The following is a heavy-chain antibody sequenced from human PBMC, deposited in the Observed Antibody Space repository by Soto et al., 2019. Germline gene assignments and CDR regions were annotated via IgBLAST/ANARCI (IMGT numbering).Heavy chain of an antibody. CDR3: ARESHDILTGPPWVWYFDL. CDR2: INDRGSI. J-gene: IGHJ2*01. CDR1: GGSFSGYY. D-gene: IGHD3-9*01. V-gene: IGHV4-34*01. Sequence: QVQLQQWGAGPLRPLETLSLTCGVSGGSFSGYYWAWIRQSPGKGLEWIGEINDRGSINYNPSLTSRVSMSVDTSKNHYSRNLRSVTAADTAVYYCARESHDILTGPPWVWYFDLWGRGTLVTVSS.